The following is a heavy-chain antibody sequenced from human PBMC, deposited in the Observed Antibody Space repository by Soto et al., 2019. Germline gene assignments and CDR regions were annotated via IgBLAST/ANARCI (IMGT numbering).Heavy chain of an antibody. Sequence: ASVKVSCKASGYTFTSYYMHWVRQAPGQGLEWMGIINPSGGSTSYAQKFQGRVTMTRDTSTSTVYMELSSLRSEDTAVYYCARDREDGQSMHWFDPWGQGTLVTVSS. CDR1: GYTFTSYY. CDR3: ARDREDGQSMHWFDP. CDR2: INPSGGST. J-gene: IGHJ5*02. V-gene: IGHV1-46*01.